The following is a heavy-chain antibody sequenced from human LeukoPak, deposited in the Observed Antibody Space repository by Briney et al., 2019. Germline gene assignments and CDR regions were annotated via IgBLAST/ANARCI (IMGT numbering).Heavy chain of an antibody. V-gene: IGHV3-7*01. D-gene: IGHD6-19*01. CDR1: GFTFRSYW. CDR3: ARESPTYSSGWYYFDY. CDR2: IKQDGSEK. J-gene: IGHJ4*02. Sequence: GGSLRLSCAASGFTFRSYWMSWVRQAPGKGLEWVANIKQDGSEKYYVDSVKGRFTISRDNSKNTLYPQMNSLRAEDTAVYYCARESPTYSSGWYYFDYWGQGTLVTVSS.